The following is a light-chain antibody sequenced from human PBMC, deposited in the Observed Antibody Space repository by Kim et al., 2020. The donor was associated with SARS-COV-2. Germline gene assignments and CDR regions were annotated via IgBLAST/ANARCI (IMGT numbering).Light chain of an antibody. CDR1: SSDVGGYNY. J-gene: IGLJ3*02. V-gene: IGLV2-14*03. CDR3: SSYTSSSSWV. Sequence: GQSITISCTGTSSDVGGYNYVSWYQQHPGKAPRLMIYDVSNRPSGVSNRFSGSKSGNTASLTISGLQAEDEADYYCSSYTSSSSWVFGGGTKLTVL. CDR2: DVS.